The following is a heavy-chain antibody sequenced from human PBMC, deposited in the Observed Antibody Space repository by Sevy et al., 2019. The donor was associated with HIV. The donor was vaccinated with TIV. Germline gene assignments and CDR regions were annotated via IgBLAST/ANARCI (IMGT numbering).Heavy chain of an antibody. CDR1: GFTFSSYA. V-gene: IGHV3-23*01. CDR2: ISGSGGST. CDR3: AKEYYYDSSGYTDAFDI. D-gene: IGHD3-22*01. J-gene: IGHJ3*02. Sequence: GGSLRLSCAASGFTFSSYAMSWVRQAPGKGLEWVSAISGSGGSTYYAHSVKGRFTISRDNSKNTLYLQMNSLRAEDTAVYYCAKEYYYDSSGYTDAFDIWGQGTMVTVSS.